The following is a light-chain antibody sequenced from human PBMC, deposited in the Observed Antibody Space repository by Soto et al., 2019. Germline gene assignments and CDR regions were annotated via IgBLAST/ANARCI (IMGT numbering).Light chain of an antibody. CDR2: GNS. Sequence: QSVLTQPPAVSGAPWQRVTISCTGSSSKIGAGYDVHWYQQLPGTAPKLLIYGNSNRPSGVPDRFSGSKSGTSASLAITGLQAEYEADYYCQSYDSSLSGVFGTG. V-gene: IGLV1-40*01. CDR1: SSKIGAGYD. CDR3: QSYDSSLSGV. J-gene: IGLJ1*01.